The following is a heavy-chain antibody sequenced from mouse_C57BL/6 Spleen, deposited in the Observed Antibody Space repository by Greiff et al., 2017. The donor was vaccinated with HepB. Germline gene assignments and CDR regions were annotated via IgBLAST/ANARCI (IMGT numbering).Heavy chain of an antibody. J-gene: IGHJ3*01. CDR1: GFTFSDYY. V-gene: IGHV5-16*01. D-gene: IGHD1-1*01. CDR2: INYDGSST. CDR3: AREDGSSRFAY. Sequence: EVMLVESEGGLVQPGSSMKLSCTASGFTFSDYYMAWVRQVPEKGLEWVANINYDGSSTYYLDSLKSRFIISRDTAKNILYLQMSSLKSKYTAAYYCAREDGSSRFAYWGQGTLVTVSA.